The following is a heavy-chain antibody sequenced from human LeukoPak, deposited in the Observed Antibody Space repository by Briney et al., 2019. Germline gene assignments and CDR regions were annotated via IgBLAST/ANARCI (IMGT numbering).Heavy chain of an antibody. CDR2: IIPIFGTA. CDR3: ARGGDYYDSSGYPVPFDY. J-gene: IGHJ4*02. D-gene: IGHD3-22*01. CDR1: GGTFISYA. V-gene: IGHV1-69*05. Sequence: SVKVSCKASGGTFISYAISWVRQAPGQGLEWMGRIIPIFGTANYAQKFQGRVTITTDESTSTAYMELSSLRSEDTAVYYCARGGDYYDSSGYPVPFDYWGQGTLVTVSS.